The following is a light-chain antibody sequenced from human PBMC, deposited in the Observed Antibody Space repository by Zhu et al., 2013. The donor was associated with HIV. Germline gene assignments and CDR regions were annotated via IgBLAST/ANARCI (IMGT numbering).Light chain of an antibody. V-gene: IGLV1-40*01. CDR2: GNN. Sequence: QSVLTQPPSVSGAPGQRVTISCTGSSSNFGAGYDVHWYQQLPGTAPKLLIYGNNNRPAGVPDRFSGSKSDTSASLAITGLQAEDEADYFCGTWDSSLNVVLFGGGTKLTVL. CDR3: GTWDSSLNVVL. J-gene: IGLJ2*01. CDR1: SSNFGAGYD.